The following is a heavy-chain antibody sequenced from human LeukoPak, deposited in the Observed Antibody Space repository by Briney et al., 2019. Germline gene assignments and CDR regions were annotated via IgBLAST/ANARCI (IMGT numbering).Heavy chain of an antibody. CDR2: IYPGDSDT. J-gene: IGHJ3*02. D-gene: IGHD2-21*02. Sequence: GESLKISCKGSGYSFTSYWIGWVRQMPGKGLEWMGIIYPGDSDTRYSPSFQGQVTISADKSISTAYLQWSSLKASDTAMYYCARRSCIGGGCYFAFDIWGQGTMVTVSS. CDR3: ARRSCIGGGCYFAFDI. V-gene: IGHV5-51*01. CDR1: GYSFTSYW.